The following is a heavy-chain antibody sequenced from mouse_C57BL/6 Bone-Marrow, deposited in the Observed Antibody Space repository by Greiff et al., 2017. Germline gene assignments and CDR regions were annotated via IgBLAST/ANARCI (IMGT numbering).Heavy chain of an antibody. CDR1: GYSFTDYN. V-gene: IGHV1-39*01. Sequence: LVEPGASVKISCKASGYSFTDYNMTWVKQSNGKSLEWIGVINPNFGTTSYNQKFKGKATLTVDQSSSTAYMQLNSLTSEDAAVYYCAMPPWFAYWGQGTLVTVSA. J-gene: IGHJ3*01. CDR2: INPNFGTT. CDR3: AMPPWFAY.